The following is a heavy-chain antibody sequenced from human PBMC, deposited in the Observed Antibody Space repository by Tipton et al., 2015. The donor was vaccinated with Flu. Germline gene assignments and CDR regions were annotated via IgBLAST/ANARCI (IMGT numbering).Heavy chain of an antibody. CDR2: INPNSGDT. J-gene: IGHJ4*02. CDR1: GYTLTNYY. CDR3: ARATYYDSSTYYFDY. Sequence: QLVQSGAEVKKPGASVRVSCKAFGYTLTNYYVHWVRQAPRQGLEWMGRINPNSGDTNYAQNFQGRVTMTRDTSISTAYMELSRMRSDDTAVYYCARATYYDSSTYYFDYWGQGTLVTVSS. D-gene: IGHD3-22*01. V-gene: IGHV1-2*02.